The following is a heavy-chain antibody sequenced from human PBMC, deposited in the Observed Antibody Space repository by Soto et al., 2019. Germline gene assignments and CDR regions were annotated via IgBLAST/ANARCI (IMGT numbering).Heavy chain of an antibody. CDR1: GGSISSYF. CDR2: IYDDGTT. CDR3: VSSRSAIYGDALDV. V-gene: IGHV4-59*03. J-gene: IGHJ3*01. Sequence: DPLSLNPSVSGGSISSYFRNSLRQPPGKGLEWIGYIYDDGTTDYNPSLKSRVTILLDMSKNQFSLKLSSVTAADTAVYYCVSSRSAIYGDALDVWGQGTMVTVS. D-gene: IGHD2-2*01.